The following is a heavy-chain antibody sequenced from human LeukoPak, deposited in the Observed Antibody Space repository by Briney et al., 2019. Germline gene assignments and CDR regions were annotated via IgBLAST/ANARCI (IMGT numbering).Heavy chain of an antibody. J-gene: IGHJ6*03. CDR3: AKGGWYYYYYYMDV. D-gene: IGHD6-19*01. CDR1: GFTFSSYG. V-gene: IGHV3-30*18. CDR2: ISYDGSNK. Sequence: GGSLRLSCAASGFTFSSYGMHWVRQAPGKGLEWVAVISYDGSNKYYADSVKGRFTISRDNSKNTLYLQMNSLRAEDTAVYYCAKGGWYYYYYYMDVWGKGTTVTVSS.